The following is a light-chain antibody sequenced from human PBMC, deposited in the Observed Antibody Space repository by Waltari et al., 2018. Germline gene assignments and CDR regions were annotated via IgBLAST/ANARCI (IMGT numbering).Light chain of an antibody. Sequence: DIQMTQFPSTLSESVGDRVTITCRASQSVNMWLGWYQQKPWKAHKLLIYQTSSLESGVPVRFSGSGSGTEFTLTISSLQPDDFATYYCQQYNTYVTVGLGTKVDIK. CDR1: QSVNMW. J-gene: IGKJ3*01. CDR2: QTS. V-gene: IGKV1-5*03. CDR3: QQYNTYVT.